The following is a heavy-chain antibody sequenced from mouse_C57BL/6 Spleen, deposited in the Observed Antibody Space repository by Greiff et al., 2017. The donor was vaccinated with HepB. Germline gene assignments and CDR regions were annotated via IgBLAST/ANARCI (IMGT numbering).Heavy chain of an antibody. V-gene: IGHV5-6*01. CDR2: ISSGGSYT. D-gene: IGHD3-2*02. J-gene: IGHJ3*01. CDR3: AAAQVQAWFAY. CDR1: GFTFSSYG. Sequence: EVKLQESGGDLVKPGGSLKLSCAASGFTFSSYGMSWVRQTPDKRLEWVATISSGGSYTYYPDSVKGRFTISRDNAKNTLYLQMSSLKSEDTAMYYCAAAQVQAWFAYWGQGTLVTVSA.